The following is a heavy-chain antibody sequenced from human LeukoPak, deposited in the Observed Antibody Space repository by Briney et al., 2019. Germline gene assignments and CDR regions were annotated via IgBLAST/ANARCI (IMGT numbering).Heavy chain of an antibody. CDR2: IYSSGRT. Sequence: SETPSLTCTVSGGSISSGSYYWSWIRQPAGKGLEWIGRIYSSGRTNNNPSPKSPVTISVDTSKNQFSLKLSSLTAADTAVYYCVRDNSNWGWAFDYWGQGTLVTVSS. J-gene: IGHJ4*02. CDR1: GGSISSGSYY. V-gene: IGHV4-61*02. D-gene: IGHD4-11*01. CDR3: VRDNSNWGWAFDY.